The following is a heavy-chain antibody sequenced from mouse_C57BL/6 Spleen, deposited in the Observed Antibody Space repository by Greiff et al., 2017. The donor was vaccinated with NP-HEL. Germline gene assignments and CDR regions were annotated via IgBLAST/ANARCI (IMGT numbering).Heavy chain of an antibody. Sequence: LVESGAELVRPGSSVKLSCKASGYTFTSYWMDWVKQRPGQGLEWIGNIYPSDSETHYNQKFKDKATLTVDKSSSTAYMQLSSLTSEDSAVYYCARKDYWGQGTTLTVSS. CDR3: ARKDY. CDR2: IYPSDSET. J-gene: IGHJ2*01. V-gene: IGHV1-61*01. CDR1: GYTFTSYW.